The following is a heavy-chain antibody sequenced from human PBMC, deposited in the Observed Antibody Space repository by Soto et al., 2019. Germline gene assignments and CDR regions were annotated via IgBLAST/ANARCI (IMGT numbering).Heavy chain of an antibody. CDR1: GFTLSPFW. CDR3: ARDGDASGWYHYGMDV. J-gene: IGHJ6*02. CDR2: IKQDGSEK. V-gene: IGHV3-7*01. D-gene: IGHD6-19*01. Sequence: GGSLRLSCAPSGFTLSPFWMNWVRQAPGKGLEWVANIKQDGSEKYYVDSVKGRFIISRDNAKNSLYLHLNNLRAEDTAVYYCARDGDASGWYHYGMDVWGQGTLVTVSS.